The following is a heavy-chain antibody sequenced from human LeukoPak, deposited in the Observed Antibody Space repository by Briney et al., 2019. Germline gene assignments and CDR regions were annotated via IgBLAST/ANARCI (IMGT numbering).Heavy chain of an antibody. J-gene: IGHJ6*02. CDR3: ARVSPITMIVVVPEDGMDV. CDR1: GYTFTSYA. V-gene: IGHV1-3*01. Sequence: GASVKVSCKASGYTFTSYAMHWVRQAPGQRLEWMGWINAGNGNTKYSQKFQGRVTITRDTSASTAYMKLSSLRSEDTAVYYCARVSPITMIVVVPEDGMDVWGQGTTVTVSS. D-gene: IGHD3-22*01. CDR2: INAGNGNT.